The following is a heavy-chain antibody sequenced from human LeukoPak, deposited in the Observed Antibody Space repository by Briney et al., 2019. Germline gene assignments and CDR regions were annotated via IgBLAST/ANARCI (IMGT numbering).Heavy chain of an antibody. D-gene: IGHD3-22*01. Sequence: ASVKVSCKATGYTFTGYYMHWVRQAPGQGLEWMGWINPNSGGTNYAQKFQGRVTMTRDTSISTAYMELSRLRSDDTAVYYCARDPRYYYDSSGYYYGGSDAFDIWGQGTMVTVSS. V-gene: IGHV1-2*02. J-gene: IGHJ3*02. CDR3: ARDPRYYYDSSGYYYGGSDAFDI. CDR2: INPNSGGT. CDR1: GYTFTGYY.